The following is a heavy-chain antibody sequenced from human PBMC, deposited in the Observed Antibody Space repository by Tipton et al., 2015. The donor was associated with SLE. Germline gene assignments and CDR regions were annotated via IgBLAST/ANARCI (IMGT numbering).Heavy chain of an antibody. CDR3: AREADDSNGYYGR. D-gene: IGHD3-22*01. J-gene: IGHJ4*02. CDR2: IYYSGST. Sequence: TLSLTCAVSGYSISSGDYYWSWIRQPPGKGLEWIGYIYYSGSTYYNPSLKSRVTISVDTSKNQFSLKLSSVTAADTAVYYCAREADDSNGYYGRWGQGTLVTVSS. CDR1: GYSISSGDYY. V-gene: IGHV4-30-4*01.